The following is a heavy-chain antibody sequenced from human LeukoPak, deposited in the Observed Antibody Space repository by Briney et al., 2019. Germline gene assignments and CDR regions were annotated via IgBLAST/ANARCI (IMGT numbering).Heavy chain of an antibody. J-gene: IGHJ5*02. CDR1: GYTFTGYY. CDR2: INPNSGGT. V-gene: IGHV1-2*02. Sequence: GASVKVSCKASGYTFTGYYMHWVRQAPGQGLEWTGWINPNSGGTNYAQKFQGRVTMTRDTSISTAYMELSRLRSDDTAVYYCARGRPRRVVVTAIRADDWFDPWGQGTLVTVSS. D-gene: IGHD2-21*02. CDR3: ARGRPRRVVVTAIRADDWFDP.